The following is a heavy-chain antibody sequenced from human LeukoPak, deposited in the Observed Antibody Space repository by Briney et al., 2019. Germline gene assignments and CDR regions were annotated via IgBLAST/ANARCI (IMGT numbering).Heavy chain of an antibody. CDR1: GFIFSSYG. CDR3: AKESVDCGGDCYPDY. D-gene: IGHD2-21*02. V-gene: IGHV3-30*02. J-gene: IGHJ4*02. Sequence: GGSLRLSCAASGFIFSSYGMHWVRQAPGKGLEWVAFIRYDGSNKYYADSVKGRFTISRDNSKNTLYLQMNSLRAEDTAVYYCAKESVDCGGDCYPDYWGQGTLVTVSS. CDR2: IRYDGSNK.